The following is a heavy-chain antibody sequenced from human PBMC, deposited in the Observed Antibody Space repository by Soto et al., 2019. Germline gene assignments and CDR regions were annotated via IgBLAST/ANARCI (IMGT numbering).Heavy chain of an antibody. CDR1: GFTFSSYA. V-gene: IGHV3-23*01. J-gene: IGHJ3*02. D-gene: IGHD3-10*01. CDR2: ISGSGGST. CDR3: AKEYYYGSGSYFHDAFDI. Sequence: EVQLLASGGGLVQPGGSLRLSCAASGFTFSSYAMSWVRQAPGKGLEWVSAISGSGGSTYYADSVKGRFTISRDNSKNTLYLQMNSLRAEDTAVYYCAKEYYYGSGSYFHDAFDIWGQGTMVTVSS.